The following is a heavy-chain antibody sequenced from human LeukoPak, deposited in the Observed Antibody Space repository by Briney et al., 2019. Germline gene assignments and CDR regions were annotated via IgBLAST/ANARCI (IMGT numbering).Heavy chain of an antibody. Sequence: PSETLSLTCTVSGGSISSGSYYWSSIRQPAGKGLEWIGRIYTSGSTNYNPSLKSRVTISVETSKNQFSLKLSSVTAADTAVYYCARDRRGYCSSTSCHVNYYYYYMDVWGKGTTVTVSS. V-gene: IGHV4-61*02. CDR1: GGSISSGSYY. CDR3: ARDRRGYCSSTSCHVNYYYYYMDV. CDR2: IYTSGST. J-gene: IGHJ6*03. D-gene: IGHD2-2*01.